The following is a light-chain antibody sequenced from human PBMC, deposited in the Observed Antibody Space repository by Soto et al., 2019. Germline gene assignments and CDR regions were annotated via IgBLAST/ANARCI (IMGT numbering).Light chain of an antibody. CDR3: QQYYSSPRT. J-gene: IGKJ1*01. Sequence: IRMTQSPSSLSASTGDRVTITCRASEGISNYLAWIQQKPGKAPKFLIFAASTLQTGVPSRFNGSGSGTEFTLSISSLQSEDLATYYCQQYYSSPRTFGLGTKVEIK. CDR1: EGISNY. V-gene: IGKV1-8*01. CDR2: AAS.